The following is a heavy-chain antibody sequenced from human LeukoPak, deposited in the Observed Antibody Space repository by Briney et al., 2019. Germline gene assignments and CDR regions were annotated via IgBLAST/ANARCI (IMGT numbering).Heavy chain of an antibody. CDR1: GFTFSSYS. Sequence: GGSLRLSCAASGFTFSSYSMNWVRQAPGKGLEWVSSISSSSSYIYYADSVKGRFTISRDSSKNTLYLQMNSLRAEDTAVYYCARAGSDTAMVIPPFFDYRGQGTLVTVSS. D-gene: IGHD5-18*01. CDR3: ARAGSDTAMVIPPFFDY. CDR2: ISSSSSYI. V-gene: IGHV3-21*01. J-gene: IGHJ4*02.